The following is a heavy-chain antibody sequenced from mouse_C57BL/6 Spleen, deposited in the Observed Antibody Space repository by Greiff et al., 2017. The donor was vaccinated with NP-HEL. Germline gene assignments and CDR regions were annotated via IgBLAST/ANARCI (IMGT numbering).Heavy chain of an antibody. CDR2: ISGGGGNT. V-gene: IGHV5-9*01. Sequence: DVHLVESGGGLVKPGGSLKLSCAASGFTFSSYTMSWVRQTPEKRLEWVATISGGGGNTYYQDSVKGRFTISRDNAKNTLYLQMSSLRSEDTALYYCARITTVVVFDYWGQGTTLTVSS. J-gene: IGHJ2*01. CDR3: ARITTVVVFDY. CDR1: GFTFSSYT. D-gene: IGHD1-1*01.